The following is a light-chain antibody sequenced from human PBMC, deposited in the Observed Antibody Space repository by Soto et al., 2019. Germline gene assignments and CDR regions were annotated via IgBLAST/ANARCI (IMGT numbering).Light chain of an antibody. Sequence: DIKMYQSPSSLSASVGDRVTITCRASQGISTYLNWYQQKPGKAPKLLIYAASSLQSGVPSRFSGSGSETDFTLTISSLQPEDFATYSCQHSTTWTFGQGTNVDIK. V-gene: IGKV1-39*01. J-gene: IGKJ1*01. CDR1: QGISTY. CDR2: AAS. CDR3: QHSTTWT.